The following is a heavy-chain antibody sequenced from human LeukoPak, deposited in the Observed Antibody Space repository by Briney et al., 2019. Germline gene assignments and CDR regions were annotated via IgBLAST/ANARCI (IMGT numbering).Heavy chain of an antibody. CDR3: ARDGSGAFNS. D-gene: IGHD1-1*01. J-gene: IGHJ4*02. V-gene: IGHV1-18*01. CDR1: GYTFTSYG. Sequence: ASVKVSCKASGYTFTSYGISWVRQAPGQGLKWMGWSSTYNGNTNYAQKFQGRVTMTTDTSTSTAYMELRSLRSDDTAVYYCARDGSGAFNSWGQGTLVTVSS. CDR2: SSTYNGNT.